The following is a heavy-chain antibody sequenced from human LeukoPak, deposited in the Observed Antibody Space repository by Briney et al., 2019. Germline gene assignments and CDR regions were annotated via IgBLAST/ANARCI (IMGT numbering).Heavy chain of an antibody. CDR3: ARPHCGGGSCYLDY. J-gene: IGHJ4*02. V-gene: IGHV3-53*01. CDR2: IYSGGST. Sequence: GGSLRLSCAVSGFIVSHNYMSWVRQAPGKGLESVSLIYSGGSTYYADSVKGRFTISRDNSKNTLYLQMNNLRVEDAAVYYCARPHCGGGSCYLDYWGQGTLVTVSS. D-gene: IGHD2-15*01. CDR1: GFIVSHNY.